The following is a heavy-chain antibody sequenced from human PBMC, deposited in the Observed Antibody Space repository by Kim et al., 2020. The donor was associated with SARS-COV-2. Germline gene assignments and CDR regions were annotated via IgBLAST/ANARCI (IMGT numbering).Heavy chain of an antibody. V-gene: IGHV3-33*03. Sequence: GGSLRLSCAASGFTFSGYGMQWVRQAPGKGLEWVAIIWPDGSKTYYADSLKGRFTISRDNSKNTVFLQMNSLRVEDTAVYFCVTDSGSGDWKHLQYWGQGTLVTVSS. CDR1: GFTFSGYG. J-gene: IGHJ1*01. CDR3: VTDSGSGDWKHLQY. D-gene: IGHD2-21*02. CDR2: IWPDGSKT.